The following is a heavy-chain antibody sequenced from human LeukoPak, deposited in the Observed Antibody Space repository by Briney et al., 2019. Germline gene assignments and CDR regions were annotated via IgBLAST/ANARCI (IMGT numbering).Heavy chain of an antibody. Sequence: ASVKVSCKASGYTFTSYDISWVRQATGQGLEWMGWMNPNSGNTGYAQKFQGRVTMTRNTSISTAYMELSSLRSEDTAVYYCARVVSGWYVSDYYYYMDVWGKGTTVTVSS. V-gene: IGHV1-8*01. CDR2: MNPNSGNT. J-gene: IGHJ6*03. D-gene: IGHD6-19*01. CDR1: GYTFTSYD. CDR3: ARVVSGWYVSDYYYYMDV.